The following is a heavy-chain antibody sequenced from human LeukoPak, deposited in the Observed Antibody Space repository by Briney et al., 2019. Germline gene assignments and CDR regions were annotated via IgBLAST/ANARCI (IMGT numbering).Heavy chain of an antibody. D-gene: IGHD5-18*01. V-gene: IGHV4-34*01. J-gene: IGHJ3*02. CDR2: INHSGST. CDR3: AGGRRSRGYSYGDAFDI. CDR1: GGSFSCYY. Sequence: PSETLSLTCAVYGGSFSCYYWGWIRQPPGKGLEWIGEINHSGSTNYNPSLKSRVTISVDTSKNQFSLKLSSVSAADTAVYYCAGGRRSRGYSYGDAFDIWGQGTMVTVSS.